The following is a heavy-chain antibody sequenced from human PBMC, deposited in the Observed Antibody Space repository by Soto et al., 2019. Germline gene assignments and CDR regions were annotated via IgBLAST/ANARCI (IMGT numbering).Heavy chain of an antibody. Sequence: QVQLVESGGGVVQPGRSLRLSCAASGFTFSNYAMHWVRQGPSKGLEWVALIWNDGSKEYYADSLKGRFTISRDNSKNTLYLQMNSLRAEDTAVYFCARGDSSTWYANWFDPWGQGTLVTVSS. D-gene: IGHD6-13*01. CDR2: IWNDGSKE. V-gene: IGHV3-33*01. J-gene: IGHJ5*02. CDR3: ARGDSSTWYANWFDP. CDR1: GFTFSNYA.